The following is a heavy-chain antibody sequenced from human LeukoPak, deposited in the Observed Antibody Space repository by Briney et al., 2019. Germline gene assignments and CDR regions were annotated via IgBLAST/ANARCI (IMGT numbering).Heavy chain of an antibody. CDR3: ARAGGVLGYFDY. CDR1: GGSISSANCY. CDR2: RSGSGGT. J-gene: IGHJ4*02. D-gene: IGHD3-10*01. V-gene: IGHV4-61*02. Sequence: PSETLSLTCTVSGGSISSANCYWTWIRQSAGKGLEWIGRRSGSGGTTYNPSLKSRITILLDMSNNQFSLRLNSVTAADTAVYYCARAGGVLGYFDYWGQGALVTVSS.